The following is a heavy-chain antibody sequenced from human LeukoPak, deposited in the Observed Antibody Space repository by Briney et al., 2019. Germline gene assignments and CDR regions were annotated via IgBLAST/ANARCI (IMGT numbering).Heavy chain of an antibody. CDR3: ARIYTSWYEFDY. CDR1: GGTFSGYY. Sequence: SETLSLTCAVYGGTFSGYYWSWIRQPPGKGLEWIGSIYYRGSTYYNPSLKSRATISVDTSKNQFSLKLNSVTATDTAMYYCARIYTSWYEFDYWGQGTLVTVSS. D-gene: IGHD6-13*01. J-gene: IGHJ4*02. V-gene: IGHV4-34*01. CDR2: IYYRGST.